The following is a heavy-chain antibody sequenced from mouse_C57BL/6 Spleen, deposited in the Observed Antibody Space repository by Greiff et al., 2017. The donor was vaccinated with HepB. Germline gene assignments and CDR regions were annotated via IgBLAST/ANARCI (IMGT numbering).Heavy chain of an antibody. V-gene: IGHV1-19*01. CDR2: INPYNGGT. J-gene: IGHJ2*01. CDR3: ARDTTVDFDY. CDR1: GYTFTDYY. D-gene: IGHD1-1*01. Sequence: VQLQQSGPVLVKPGASVKMSCKASGYTFTDYYMNWVKQSHGKSLEWIGVINPYNGGTSYNQKFKGKATLTVDKSSSTAYMELNSLTSEDSAVYYCARDTTVDFDYWGQGTTLTVSS.